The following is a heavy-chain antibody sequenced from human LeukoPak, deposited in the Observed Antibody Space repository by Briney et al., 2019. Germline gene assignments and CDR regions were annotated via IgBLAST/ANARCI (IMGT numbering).Heavy chain of an antibody. CDR3: ARQGAGSHDYGDYSSWFDP. CDR2: IYYSGSS. V-gene: IGHV4-30-4*01. J-gene: IGHJ5*02. Sequence: PSETLSLTCTVSGGSISSGDYYWSWIRQPPGKGLEWIGYIYYSGSSYYNPSLKSRVTISVDTSKNQFSLKLSSVTAAATAVYYCARQGAGSHDYGDYSSWFDPWGQGTLVTVSS. D-gene: IGHD4-17*01. CDR1: GGSISSGDYY.